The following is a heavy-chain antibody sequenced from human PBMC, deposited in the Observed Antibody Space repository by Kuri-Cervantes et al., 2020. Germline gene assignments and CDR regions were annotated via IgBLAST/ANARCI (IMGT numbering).Heavy chain of an antibody. CDR3: AKQITAWDYYYGMDV. CDR1: GFTFSNYG. Sequence: GESLKISCAASGFTFSNYGMHWVRQAPGKGLEWVALISYHGSDKYYADFVKGRFTISRDNSKNTLSLQMNSLRAEDTAVYYCAKQITAWDYYYGMDVWGQGTTVTVSS. D-gene: IGHD3-16*01. CDR2: ISYHGSDK. J-gene: IGHJ6*02. V-gene: IGHV3-30*18.